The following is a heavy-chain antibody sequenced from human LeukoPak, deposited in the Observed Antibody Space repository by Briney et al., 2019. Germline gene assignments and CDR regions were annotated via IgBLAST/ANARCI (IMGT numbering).Heavy chain of an antibody. V-gene: IGHV1-18*01. CDR1: GYTFTSYS. D-gene: IGHD3-10*01. CDR3: ARAYRPPPRITMVRGVPALDY. Sequence: ASVKVSFKASGYTFTSYSISWVRQAPGQGLEWMGWISAYNGNTNYAQKLQGRVTMTTDTSTSTAYMELRSLRSDDTAVYYCARAYRPPPRITMVRGVPALDYWGQGTLVTVSS. J-gene: IGHJ4*02. CDR2: ISAYNGNT.